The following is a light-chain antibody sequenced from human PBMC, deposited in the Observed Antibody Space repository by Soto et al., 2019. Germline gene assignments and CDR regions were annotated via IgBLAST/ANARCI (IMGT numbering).Light chain of an antibody. J-gene: IGKJ4*01. CDR2: GAS. CDR1: QSISTY. V-gene: IGKV1-39*01. CDR3: QQSYSTPPEGLT. Sequence: DIQMTQSPSSLSVSVGDRVTITCRASQSISTYLNWYQQKPGKAPKLLICGASSLQSGVPSRFSGSGSGTDFTLTISGLQPEDFATYYCQQSYSTPPEGLTFGGGTKVDIK.